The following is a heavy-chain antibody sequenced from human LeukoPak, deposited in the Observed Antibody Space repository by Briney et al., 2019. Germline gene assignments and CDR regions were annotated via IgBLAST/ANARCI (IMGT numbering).Heavy chain of an antibody. V-gene: IGHV3-7*01. CDR1: GFTFSDYW. CDR2: IKPDGGEK. D-gene: IGHD2-2*01. J-gene: IGHJ4*02. CDR3: ARGAPYCSPTSCIGLDY. Sequence: GGSLRLSCAASGFTFSDYWMTWVRQAPGKGLEWVANIKPDGGEKYYVDSVKGRFTTSGDNAKNSLYLQLNSLRAEDTAVYYCARGAPYCSPTSCIGLDYWGQGTLVAVSS.